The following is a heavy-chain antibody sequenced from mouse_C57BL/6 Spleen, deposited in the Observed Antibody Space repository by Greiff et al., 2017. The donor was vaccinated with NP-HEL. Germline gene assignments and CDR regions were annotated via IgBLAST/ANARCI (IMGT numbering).Heavy chain of an antibody. CDR3: ARGPGAWFAY. Sequence: EVQLVESGPGMVKPSQSLSLTCTVTGYSITSGYDWHWIRHFPGNKLEWMGYISYSGSTNYNPSLKSRISITHDTSKNHFFLKLNSVTTEDTATYYCARGPGAWFAYWGQGTLVTVSA. J-gene: IGHJ3*01. CDR2: ISYSGST. V-gene: IGHV3-1*01. CDR1: GYSITSGYD.